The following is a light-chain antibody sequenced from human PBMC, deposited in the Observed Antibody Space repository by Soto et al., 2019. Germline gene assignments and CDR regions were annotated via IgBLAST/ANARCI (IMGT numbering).Light chain of an antibody. CDR1: QNVSSTY. J-gene: IGKJ2*01. Sequence: EIVLTQSPGTLSLSPGERATLSCRASQNVSSTYLAWYQHKPGQAPRLLIYGASSRATGIPDRFSGSGSGTDFTLTISRLEPEDFAVYYCQQYGTSPPYTFGQGTKLEIK. V-gene: IGKV3-20*01. CDR2: GAS. CDR3: QQYGTSPPYT.